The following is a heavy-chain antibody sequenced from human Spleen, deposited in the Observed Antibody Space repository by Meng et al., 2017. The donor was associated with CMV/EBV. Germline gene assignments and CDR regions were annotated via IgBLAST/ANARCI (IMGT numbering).Heavy chain of an antibody. CDR1: GFYLSSNT. CDR3: AKVGLVAGPRDY. J-gene: IGHJ4*02. V-gene: IGHV3-23*01. CDR2: MSGSGAST. D-gene: IGHD6-19*01. Sequence: GALGFYLSSNTMGWVSQAPGRGMEWVSGMSGSGASTYYADSVKGRFTISRDNSKNTLYLQMNSLRAEDTAVYYCAKVGLVAGPRDYWGQGTLVTVSS.